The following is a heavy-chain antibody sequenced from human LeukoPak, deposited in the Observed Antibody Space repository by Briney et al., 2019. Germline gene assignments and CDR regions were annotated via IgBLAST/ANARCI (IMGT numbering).Heavy chain of an antibody. J-gene: IGHJ4*02. Sequence: PGGSLRLSCAASGFTVSSNYMSWVRQAPGKGLEWVAFIRYDGSNKYYADSVKGRFTISRDNSKNTLYLQMNSLRAEDTAVYYCARAPDYDILTVGYWGQGTLVTVSS. V-gene: IGHV3-30*02. CDR2: IRYDGSNK. CDR1: GFTVSSNY. D-gene: IGHD3-9*01. CDR3: ARAPDYDILTVGY.